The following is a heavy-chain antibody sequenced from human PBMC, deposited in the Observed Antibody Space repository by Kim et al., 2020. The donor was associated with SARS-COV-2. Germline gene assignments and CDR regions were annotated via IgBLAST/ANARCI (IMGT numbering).Heavy chain of an antibody. V-gene: IGHV3-30-3*01. J-gene: IGHJ6*03. CDR1: GFTFSSYA. CDR3: GGGYSSSWYDSYYYMDV. Sequence: GGSLRLSCAASGFTFSSYAMHWVRQAPGKGLEWVAVISYDGSNKYYADSVKGRFTISRDNSKNTLYLQMNSLRAEDTAVYYCGGGYSSSWYDSYYYMDVWGKGTTVTVSS. D-gene: IGHD6-13*01. CDR2: ISYDGSNK.